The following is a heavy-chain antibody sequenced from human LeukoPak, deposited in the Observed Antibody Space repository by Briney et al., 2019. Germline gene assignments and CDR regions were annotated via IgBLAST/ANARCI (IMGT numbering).Heavy chain of an antibody. Sequence: GGSLRLSCAASGFTFSNYWMTWVRQAPGKGLEWVAVISYDGSNKYYADSVKGRFTISRDNSKNTLYLQMNSLRAEDTAVYYCAPGQTGYYGMDVWGQGTTVTVSS. V-gene: IGHV3-30-3*01. D-gene: IGHD3-9*01. J-gene: IGHJ6*02. CDR2: ISYDGSNK. CDR1: GFTFSNYW. CDR3: APGQTGYYGMDV.